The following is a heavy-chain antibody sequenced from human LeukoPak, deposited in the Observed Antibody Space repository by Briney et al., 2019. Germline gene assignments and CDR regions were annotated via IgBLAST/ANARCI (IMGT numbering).Heavy chain of an antibody. CDR2: IYSSGTT. CDR1: DDSISSYS. V-gene: IGHV4-4*07. Sequence: SETLSLTCSVSDDSISSYSWSWIRQPAGKGMEWTGRIYSSGTTNHNPSLRSRVTMSLDASKNQFFLKLNSVTAADTAVYYCARDTDDWYFDLWGRGTLVTVSS. CDR3: ARDTDDWYFDL. J-gene: IGHJ2*01.